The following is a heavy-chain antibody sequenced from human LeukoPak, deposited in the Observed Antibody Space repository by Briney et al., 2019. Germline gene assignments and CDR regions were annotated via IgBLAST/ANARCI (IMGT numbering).Heavy chain of an antibody. Sequence: GGSLRPSCEASGFTFSSYWMHWVRQASGKGLVWVSRINSDGSITSYADSVKGRFTISRDNAKNTLYLQMNSLRVEDTAMYYCARDGILVAGTVDWFDPWGQGTLVTVSS. CDR1: GFTFSSYW. CDR3: ARDGILVAGTVDWFDP. CDR2: INSDGSIT. D-gene: IGHD6-19*01. J-gene: IGHJ5*02. V-gene: IGHV3-74*01.